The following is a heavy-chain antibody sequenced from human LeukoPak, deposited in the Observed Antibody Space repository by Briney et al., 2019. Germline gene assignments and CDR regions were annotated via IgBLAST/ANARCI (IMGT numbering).Heavy chain of an antibody. CDR3: ARGQYCSSTSCFPHY. J-gene: IGHJ4*02. Sequence: ASVKVSCKASGYTFTGYYMHWVRQAPGQGLEWMGWINPNSGGTNYAQKFQGWVTMTSDTSISTAYMELSRLRSDDTAVYYCARGQYCSSTSCFPHYWGQGTLVTVSS. D-gene: IGHD2-2*01. CDR1: GYTFTGYY. CDR2: INPNSGGT. V-gene: IGHV1-2*04.